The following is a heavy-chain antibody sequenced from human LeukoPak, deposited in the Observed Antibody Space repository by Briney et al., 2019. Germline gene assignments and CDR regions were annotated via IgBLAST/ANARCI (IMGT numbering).Heavy chain of an antibody. CDR2: ISYDGSNK. CDR3: AKPPKTSCGGDCYFDY. V-gene: IGHV3-30*18. J-gene: IGHJ4*02. CDR1: GFTFSSYG. Sequence: GRSLRLSCAASGFTFSSYGMHWVRQAPGKGLEWVAVISYDGSNKYYADSVKGRFTISRDNSKNTLYLQMNSLRAEDTAVYYCAKPPKTSCGGDCYFDYWGQGTLVTVSS. D-gene: IGHD2-21*02.